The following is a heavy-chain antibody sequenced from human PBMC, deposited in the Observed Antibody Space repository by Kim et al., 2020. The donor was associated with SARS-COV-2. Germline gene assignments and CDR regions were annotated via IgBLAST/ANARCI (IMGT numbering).Heavy chain of an antibody. CDR3: ARHRATSIAARPNWFDP. J-gene: IGHJ5*02. CDR1: GGSISSSSYY. CDR2: IYYSGST. D-gene: IGHD6-6*01. Sequence: SETLSLTCTVSGGSISSSSYYWGWIRQPPGKGLEWIGSIYYSGSTYYNPSLKSRVTISVDTSKNQFSLKLSSVTAADTAVYYCARHRATSIAARPNWFDPWGQGTLVTVSS. V-gene: IGHV4-39*01.